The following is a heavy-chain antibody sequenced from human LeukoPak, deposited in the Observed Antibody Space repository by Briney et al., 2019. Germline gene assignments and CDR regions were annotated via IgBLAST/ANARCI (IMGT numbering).Heavy chain of an antibody. Sequence: GASVKVSCKASGYTFTSYGISWVRQAPGQGLEWMGWISAYNGNTNYAQKLQGRVTMTTDTSTSTAYMELRSLRSDDTAVYHCARVPSLSYYGSGSYYNDYWGQGTLVTVSS. CDR2: ISAYNGNT. CDR3: ARVPSLSYYGSGSYYNDY. J-gene: IGHJ4*02. V-gene: IGHV1-18*01. D-gene: IGHD3-10*01. CDR1: GYTFTSYG.